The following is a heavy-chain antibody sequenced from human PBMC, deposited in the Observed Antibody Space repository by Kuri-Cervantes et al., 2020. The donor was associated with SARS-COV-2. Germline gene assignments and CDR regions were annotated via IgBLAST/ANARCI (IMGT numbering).Heavy chain of an antibody. CDR1: GFTFSNAW. J-gene: IGHJ6*04. D-gene: IGHD3-10*01. CDR2: ISGSGGST. Sequence: GESLKISCAASGFTFSNAWMSWVRQAPGKGLEWVSAISGSGGSTYYADSVKGRFTISRDNSKNTLYLQMNSLRAEDTAVYYCARDHELLWFGELLSFLDVWGKGTTVTVSS. V-gene: IGHV3-23*01. CDR3: ARDHELLWFGELLSFLDV.